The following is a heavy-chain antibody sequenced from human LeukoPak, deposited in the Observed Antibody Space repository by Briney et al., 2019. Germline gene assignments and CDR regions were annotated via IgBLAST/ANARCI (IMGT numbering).Heavy chain of an antibody. CDR3: ARGHGS. CDR2: FSGNGFTT. J-gene: IGHJ5*02. V-gene: IGHV3-23*01. Sequence: PGGSLRLSCAASGFTFSSYAMSWVRQAPGKGLEWVSTFSGNGFTTYYADSVKGRFTISRDNSKNTLYLQMNSLRAEDTAVYYCARGHGSWGQGTLVTVFS. CDR1: GFTFSSYA.